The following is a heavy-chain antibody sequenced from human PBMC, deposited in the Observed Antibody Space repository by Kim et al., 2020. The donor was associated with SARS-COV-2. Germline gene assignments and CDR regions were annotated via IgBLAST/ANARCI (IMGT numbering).Heavy chain of an antibody. D-gene: IGHD3-22*01. CDR3: ARDDAYDRSASYRPDAFDI. V-gene: IGHV3-11*01. J-gene: IGHJ3*02. Sequence: DRFTISRDNANNSLYLQMNSLRAEDTAVYYCARDDAYDRSASYRPDAFDIWGQGTMVTVSS.